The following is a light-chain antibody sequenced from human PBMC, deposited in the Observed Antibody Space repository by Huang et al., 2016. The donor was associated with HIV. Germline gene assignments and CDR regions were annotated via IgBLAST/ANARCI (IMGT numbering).Light chain of an antibody. CDR3: QQNNNWPPVFT. Sequence: EIVMTQSPATLSASPGERATLFCRASQSVSSNLAWYQQKPGQAPRLLIYGASTRATGVPARFSGSGSGTEFTLTINSLQSEDFAVYYCQQNNNWPPVFTFGPGTKVDIK. CDR1: QSVSSN. CDR2: GAS. J-gene: IGKJ3*01. V-gene: IGKV3-15*01.